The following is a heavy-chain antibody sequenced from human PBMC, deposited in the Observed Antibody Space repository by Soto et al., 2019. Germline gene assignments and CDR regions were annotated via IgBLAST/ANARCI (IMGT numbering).Heavy chain of an antibody. D-gene: IGHD2-2*01. Sequence: EVQLLESGGGLVQPGGSLRLSCAASGFTFSSYAMSWVRQAPGKGLEWVSAISGSGGSTYYADSVKGRFTISRDNSKNTPYLQMNSLRAEDTAVYYCAKDPYIVVVPAATKDWFDPWGQGTLVTVSS. CDR3: AKDPYIVVVPAATKDWFDP. J-gene: IGHJ5*02. CDR2: ISGSGGST. V-gene: IGHV3-23*01. CDR1: GFTFSSYA.